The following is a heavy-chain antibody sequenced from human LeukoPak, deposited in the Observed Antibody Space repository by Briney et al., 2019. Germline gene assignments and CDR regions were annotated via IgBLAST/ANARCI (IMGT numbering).Heavy chain of an antibody. CDR2: IIPIFGTA. D-gene: IGHD6-19*01. CDR1: GGTFSSYA. CDR3: AMTQRASVADFDY. J-gene: IGHJ4*02. Sequence: SVKVSCKASGGTFSSYAISWVRQAPGQGLEWMGGIIPIFGTANYAQKFQGRVTMTTDTSTSTAYMELRSLRSDDTAVYYCAMTQRASVADFDYWGQGTLVTVSS. V-gene: IGHV1-69*05.